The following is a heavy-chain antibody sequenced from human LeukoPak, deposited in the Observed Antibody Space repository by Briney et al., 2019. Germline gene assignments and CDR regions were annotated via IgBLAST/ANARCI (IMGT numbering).Heavy chain of an antibody. J-gene: IGHJ4*02. Sequence: PGGSLRLSCVASGYTFSSYSINWARHAPGKGLEWVSSISVRSNYIYYADSVRGRFSISRDDARDSLYLQMNSLRAEDTAVYFCVRLRRNSDTSGFYYYYDFWGQGTLVTVSS. V-gene: IGHV3-21*01. CDR1: GYTFSSYS. CDR3: VRLRRNSDTSGFYYYYDF. D-gene: IGHD3-22*01. CDR2: ISVRSNYI.